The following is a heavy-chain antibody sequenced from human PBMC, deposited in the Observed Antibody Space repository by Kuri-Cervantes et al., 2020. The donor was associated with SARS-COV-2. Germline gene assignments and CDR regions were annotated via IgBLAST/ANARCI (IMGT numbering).Heavy chain of an antibody. CDR2: IRSIATIT. V-gene: IGHV3-11*04. J-gene: IGHJ1*01. CDR3: VRGQGYGDYFRH. CDR1: GFTISDYY. Sequence: LSLTCAASGFTISDYYMSWIRQAPGKGLGWVAYIRSIATITYHADSVKGRFTISRDNAESSLYLQMSSLRVEDTAVYYCVRGQGYGDYFRHWGQGTLVTVSS. D-gene: IGHD5-12*01.